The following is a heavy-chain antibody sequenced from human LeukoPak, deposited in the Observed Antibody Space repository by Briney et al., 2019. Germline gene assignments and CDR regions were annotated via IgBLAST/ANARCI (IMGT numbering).Heavy chain of an antibody. Sequence: GASVKVPCKASGYTFTSYGISWVRQAPGQGLEWMGWISAYNGNTNYAQKLQGRVTMTTDTSTSTAYMELRSLRSDDTAVYYCARDAADNYGGNSEGFASDIWGQGTMVTVSS. J-gene: IGHJ3*02. CDR2: ISAYNGNT. D-gene: IGHD4-23*01. V-gene: IGHV1-18*01. CDR1: GYTFTSYG. CDR3: ARDAADNYGGNSEGFASDI.